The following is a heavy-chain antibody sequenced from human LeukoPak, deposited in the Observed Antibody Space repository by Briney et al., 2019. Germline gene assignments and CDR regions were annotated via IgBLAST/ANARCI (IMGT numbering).Heavy chain of an antibody. Sequence: ASVKVPCKASGYTFTSYGISWVRQAPGQGLEWMGWISAYNGNTNYAQKLQGRVTMTTDTSTSTAYMELRSLRSDDTAVYYCARDVPGYCSSTSCYEKRYFDLWGRGTLVTVSS. V-gene: IGHV1-18*01. J-gene: IGHJ2*01. CDR2: ISAYNGNT. CDR3: ARDVPGYCSSTSCYEKRYFDL. CDR1: GYTFTSYG. D-gene: IGHD2-2*01.